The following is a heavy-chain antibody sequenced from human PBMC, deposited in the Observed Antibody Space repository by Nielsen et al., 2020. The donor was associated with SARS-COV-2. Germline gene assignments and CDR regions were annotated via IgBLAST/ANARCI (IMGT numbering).Heavy chain of an antibody. Sequence: GESLKISCAASGFTFDDYGMSWVRQAPGKGLEWVSGINWNGGSTGYADSVKGRFTISRDNAKNSLYLQMNSLRAEDTALYHCARGNWNSQAFDIWGQGTMVTVSS. CDR3: ARGNWNSQAFDI. CDR1: GFTFDDYG. CDR2: INWNGGST. V-gene: IGHV3-20*01. J-gene: IGHJ3*02. D-gene: IGHD1-7*01.